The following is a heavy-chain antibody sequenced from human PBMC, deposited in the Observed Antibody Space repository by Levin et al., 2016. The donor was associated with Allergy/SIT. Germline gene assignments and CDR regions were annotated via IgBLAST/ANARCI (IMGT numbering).Heavy chain of an antibody. CDR3: ARHWDY. V-gene: IGHV4-39*01. CDR1: GGAMSSTSYY. Sequence: SETLSLTCNVSGGAMSSTSYYWGWIRQPPGKGLEWIGSIYYSGTTHYNPSLESRVTISVDTSKNHFSLKLNSVTAADTAVYYCARHWDYWGPGTLVTVSS. CDR2: IYYSGTT. J-gene: IGHJ4*02.